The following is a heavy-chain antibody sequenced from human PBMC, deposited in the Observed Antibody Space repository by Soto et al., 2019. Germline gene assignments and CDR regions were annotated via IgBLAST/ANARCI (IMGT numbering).Heavy chain of an antibody. Sequence: GGSLRLSCAASGFTFSSYAMSWVRQVPGKGLEWVSAISGSGGSTYYADSVKGRFTISRDNSKNTLYLQMNSLRAEDTAVYYCATQLSSGWYTPPHWGQGTLVTVSS. V-gene: IGHV3-23*01. CDR3: ATQLSSGWYTPPH. J-gene: IGHJ4*02. CDR1: GFTFSSYA. CDR2: ISGSGGST. D-gene: IGHD6-19*01.